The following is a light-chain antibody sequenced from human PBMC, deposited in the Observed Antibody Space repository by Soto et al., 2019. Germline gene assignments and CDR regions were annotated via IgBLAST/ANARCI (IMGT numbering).Light chain of an antibody. CDR3: QQYDNSPIT. CDR1: QSISSSF. V-gene: IGKV3-20*01. Sequence: EIVLTQSPGILSLSPGERASLSCGASQSISSSFLAWYQQKPGQAPRLLIYGASSRATGIPDRFSGTGSEPDFTLTVSRLEPEDFAVYYCQQYDNSPITFGQGTLLEIK. J-gene: IGKJ5*01. CDR2: GAS.